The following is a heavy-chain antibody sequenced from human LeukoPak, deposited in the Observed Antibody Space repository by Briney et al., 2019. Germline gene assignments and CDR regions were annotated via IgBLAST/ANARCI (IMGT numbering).Heavy chain of an antibody. CDR1: GGTFSSYA. V-gene: IGHV5-51*01. D-gene: IGHD6-19*01. CDR2: IYPGDSDT. CDR3: ARRAAVAGTGYYYYYYMDV. Sequence: ASVKVSCKASGGTFSSYAISWVRQMPGKGLEWMGIIYPGDSDTRYSPSFQGQVTISADKSISTAYLQWSSLKASDTAMYYCARRAAVAGTGYYYYYYMDVWGKGTTVTVSS. J-gene: IGHJ6*03.